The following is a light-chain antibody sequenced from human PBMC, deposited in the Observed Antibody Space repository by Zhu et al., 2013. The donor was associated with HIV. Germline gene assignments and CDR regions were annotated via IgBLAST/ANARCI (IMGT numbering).Light chain of an antibody. V-gene: IGKV3-15*01. CDR1: QSISTN. J-gene: IGKJ1*01. CDR3: QQYNNWPRT. Sequence: EIVLTQSPGTLSLSPGERATLSCRASQSISTNLAWYQQKPGQAPRLLVSGASTRATDIPARFSGSGSVKEFTLTISSLLSEDFAIYYCQQYNNWPRTFGQGTKVEIK. CDR2: GAS.